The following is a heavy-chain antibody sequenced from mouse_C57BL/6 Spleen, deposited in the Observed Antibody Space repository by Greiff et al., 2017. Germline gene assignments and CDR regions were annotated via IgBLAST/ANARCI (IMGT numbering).Heavy chain of an antibody. CDR3: ATVIYYDYDGYAMDY. D-gene: IGHD2-4*01. V-gene: IGHV3-6*01. CDR2: ISYDGSN. CDR1: GYSIPSGYY. J-gene: IGHJ4*01. Sequence: ESGPGLVKPSQSLSLTCSVTGYSIPSGYYWNWIRQFPGNKLEWMGYISYDGSNNYNPSLKNRISIPRDTSKNQFFLKLNSVTTEDTATYYCATVIYYDYDGYAMDYWGQGTSVTVSS.